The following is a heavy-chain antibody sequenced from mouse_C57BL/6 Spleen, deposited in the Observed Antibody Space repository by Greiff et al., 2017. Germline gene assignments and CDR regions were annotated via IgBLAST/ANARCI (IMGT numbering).Heavy chain of an antibody. D-gene: IGHD2-3*01. CDR2: INPGSGGT. CDR3: ARSRDNDGYYGAMDY. V-gene: IGHV1-54*01. Sequence: VQLQQSGAELVRPGTSVKVSCKASGYAFTNYLIEWVKQRPGQGLEWIGVINPGSGGTNYNEKFKGKATLTADKSSSTAYMQLSSLTSEDSAVYFCARSRDNDGYYGAMDYWGQGTSVTVSS. J-gene: IGHJ4*01. CDR1: GYAFTNYL.